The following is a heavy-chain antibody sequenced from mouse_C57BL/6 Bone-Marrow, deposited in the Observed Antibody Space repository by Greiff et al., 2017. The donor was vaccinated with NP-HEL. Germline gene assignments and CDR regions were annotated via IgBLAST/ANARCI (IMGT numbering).Heavy chain of an antibody. CDR2: IWRGGST. CDR1: GFSLTSYG. V-gene: IGHV2-5*01. CDR3: AKNWGTTVVAHWYFDV. J-gene: IGHJ1*03. Sequence: VQLQQSGPGLVQPSQSLSITCTVSGFSLTSYGVHWVRQSPGKGLEWLGVIWRGGSTDYNAAFMSRLSITKDNSKSQVFFKMNSLQAVDTAIYYCAKNWGTTVVAHWYFDVWGTGTTVTVSS. D-gene: IGHD1-1*01.